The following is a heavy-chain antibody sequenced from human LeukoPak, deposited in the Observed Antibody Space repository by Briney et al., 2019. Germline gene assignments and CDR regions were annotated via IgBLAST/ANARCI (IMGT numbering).Heavy chain of an antibody. CDR2: INSDGSSP. CDR1: GFTFSSNW. D-gene: IGHD3-16*01. V-gene: IGHV3-74*01. Sequence: GGSLRLSCAASGFTFSSNWMHWVRQAPGKGLVWVSRINSDGSSPTYADSVKGRFTISRDNAKNTLSLQMNSLRAEDRAVYYCARGPMPGEYYFDYWGQGTLVTVSS. J-gene: IGHJ4*02. CDR3: ARGPMPGEYYFDY.